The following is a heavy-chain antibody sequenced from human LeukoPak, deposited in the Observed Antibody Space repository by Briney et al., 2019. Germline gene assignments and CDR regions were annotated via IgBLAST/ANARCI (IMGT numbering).Heavy chain of an antibody. CDR1: GYTYTGYY. CDR3: ARTGGYSYGSDY. D-gene: IGHD5-18*01. V-gene: IGHV1-2*06. J-gene: IGHJ4*02. Sequence: ASVKVSCKASGYTYTGYYMHWVRQAPGQGLEWMGRINPNSGGTNYAQKFQGRVTMTRDTSISTAYMELSRLRSDDTAVYYCARTGGYSYGSDYWGQGTLVTVSS. CDR2: INPNSGGT.